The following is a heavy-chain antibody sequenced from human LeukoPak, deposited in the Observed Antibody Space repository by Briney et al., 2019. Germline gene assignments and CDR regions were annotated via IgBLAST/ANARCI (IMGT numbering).Heavy chain of an antibody. Sequence: GGSLRLSCAAPGFTFSTYSMNWVRQSPGKGLEWVSYIRSSSSIIHYADSVKGRFTISRDNAKSSLYLQMNSLRDEDTAVYYCARNLYDFLTGFDSWGQGTLVTVSS. V-gene: IGHV3-48*02. D-gene: IGHD3-9*01. CDR1: GFTFSTYS. J-gene: IGHJ4*02. CDR2: IRSSSSII. CDR3: ARNLYDFLTGFDS.